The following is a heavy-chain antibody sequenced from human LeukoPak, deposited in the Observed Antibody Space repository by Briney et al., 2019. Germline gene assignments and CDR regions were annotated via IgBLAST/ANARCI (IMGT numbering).Heavy chain of an antibody. Sequence: ASVKVSCKASGYTFTGYYMHWVRQAPGQGLEWLGWINPRSGRTNYGQKFQGRVTMTRDTSISTAYMELSRLRSDDTAVYYCAREREYSYGLSYSYYMDVWGKGTTVTIFS. CDR2: INPRSGRT. CDR1: GYTFTGYY. D-gene: IGHD5-18*01. V-gene: IGHV1-2*02. J-gene: IGHJ6*03. CDR3: AREREYSYGLSYSYYMDV.